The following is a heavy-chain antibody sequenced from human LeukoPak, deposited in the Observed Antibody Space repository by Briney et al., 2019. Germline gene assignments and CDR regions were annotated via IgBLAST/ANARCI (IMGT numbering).Heavy chain of an antibody. CDR1: GFSLSTSGVG. J-gene: IGHJ3*02. Sequence: SGPTLVKPTQTLTLTCTFSGFSLSTSGVGVGWIRQPPGKALEWLALIYWNDDKRYSPSLKNRLTITKDTSKNQVVLTMTNMDPVDTATYYCAHRPIGPFLIAARPYDAFDIWGQGTMVTVSS. V-gene: IGHV2-5*01. CDR3: AHRPIGPFLIAARPYDAFDI. CDR2: IYWNDDK. D-gene: IGHD6-6*01.